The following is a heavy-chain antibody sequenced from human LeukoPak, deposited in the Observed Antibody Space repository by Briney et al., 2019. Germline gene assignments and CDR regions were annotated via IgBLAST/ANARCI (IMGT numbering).Heavy chain of an antibody. J-gene: IGHJ4*02. CDR3: AKDRGFIAAAGSDDY. Sequence: GGSLRPSCAASGFTFSSYAMSWVRQALGKGLEWVSAISGSGGSTYYADSVKGRFTISRDNSKNTLYLQMNSLRAEDTAVYYCAKDRGFIAAAGSDDYWGQGTLVTVSS. CDR1: GFTFSSYA. D-gene: IGHD6-13*01. V-gene: IGHV3-23*01. CDR2: ISGSGGST.